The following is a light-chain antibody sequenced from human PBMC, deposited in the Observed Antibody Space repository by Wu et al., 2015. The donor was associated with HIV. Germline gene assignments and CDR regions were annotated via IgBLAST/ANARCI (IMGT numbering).Light chain of an antibody. CDR3: QHCNNWPLT. CDR2: DTS. Sequence: EIVLTQSPATLSLSPGDRATLSCRASQSVSSYLAWYQQKPGQAPRLLIYDTSNRATGTPARFSGSGSGTDFTLTIGSLEPEDFAVYYCQHCNNWPLTFGQGTRLEIK. V-gene: IGKV3-11*01. J-gene: IGKJ5*01. CDR1: QSVSSY.